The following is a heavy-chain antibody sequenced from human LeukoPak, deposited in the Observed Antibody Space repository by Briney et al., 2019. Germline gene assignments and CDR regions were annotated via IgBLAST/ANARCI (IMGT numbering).Heavy chain of an antibody. Sequence: GGSLRLSCAASGFPFNAYWMTWVRQAPGKGLEWVSGISGSGGSTHYADSVKGRFTISRDNSKNTLYLQMNSLRAEDTAIYYCAKVGQQWLVYPPIYNFDYWGQGTLVTVSS. J-gene: IGHJ4*02. CDR3: AKVGQQWLVYPPIYNFDY. CDR1: GFPFNAYW. CDR2: ISGSGGST. D-gene: IGHD6-19*01. V-gene: IGHV3-23*01.